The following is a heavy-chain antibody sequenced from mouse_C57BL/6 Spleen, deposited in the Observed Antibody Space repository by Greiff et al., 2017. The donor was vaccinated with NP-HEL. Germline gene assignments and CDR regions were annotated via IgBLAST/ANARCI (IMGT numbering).Heavy chain of an antibody. CDR2: INYDGSST. Sequence: EVMLVESEGGLVQPGSSMKLSCTASGFTFSDYYMAWVRQVPEKGLEWVANINYDGSSTYYLDSLKSRFIISRDNAKNILYLQMSSLKSEDTATYYCAREGYGSSYGYFDVWGTGTTVTVSS. CDR1: GFTFSDYY. J-gene: IGHJ1*03. V-gene: IGHV5-16*01. D-gene: IGHD1-1*01. CDR3: AREGYGSSYGYFDV.